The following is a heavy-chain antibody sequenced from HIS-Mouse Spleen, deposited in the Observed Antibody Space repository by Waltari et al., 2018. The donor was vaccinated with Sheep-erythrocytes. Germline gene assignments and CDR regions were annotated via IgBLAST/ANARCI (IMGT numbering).Heavy chain of an antibody. J-gene: IGHJ3*02. V-gene: IGHV4-39*07. CDR2: SECSGST. CDR1: GGSISSSSYY. D-gene: IGHD3-3*01. CDR3: ARDLELGDAFDI. Sequence: QLQLQESGPGLVKPSETLSLTCTVSGGSISSSSYYWGWIRQPPGKGLEWIGSSECSGSTYYNPSLKSRVTISVDTSKNQFSLKLSSVTAADTAVYYCARDLELGDAFDIWGQGTMVTVSS.